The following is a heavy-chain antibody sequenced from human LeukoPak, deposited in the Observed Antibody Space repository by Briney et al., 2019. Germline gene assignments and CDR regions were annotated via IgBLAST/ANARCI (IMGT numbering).Heavy chain of an antibody. CDR3: ARDSSGFGSLPGY. V-gene: IGHV4-4*02. CDR2: IYHSGST. D-gene: IGHD3-22*01. CDR1: GDSISSSKW. Sequence: SETLSLTCAVSGDSISSSKWWSWVRQPPGKGLEWIGEIYHSGSTNYNPSLKSRVTISVDKSKNQFSLKLSSVTAADTAVYYCARDSSGFGSLPGYWGQGTLVSVSS. J-gene: IGHJ4*02.